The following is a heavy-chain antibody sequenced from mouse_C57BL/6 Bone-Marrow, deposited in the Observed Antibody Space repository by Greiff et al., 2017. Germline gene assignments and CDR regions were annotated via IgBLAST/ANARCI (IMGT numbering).Heavy chain of an antibody. CDR1: GYTFTSYG. CDR2: IYPRSGNT. Sequence: VKLVESGAELARPGASVKLSCKASGYTFTSYGISWVKQRTGQGLEWIGEIYPRSGNTYYNEKFKGKATLTADKSSSTAYMELRSLTSEDSAVYFCARDAYNYLDYWGQGTTLTVSS. D-gene: IGHD6-5*01. J-gene: IGHJ2*01. CDR3: ARDAYNYLDY. V-gene: IGHV1-81*01.